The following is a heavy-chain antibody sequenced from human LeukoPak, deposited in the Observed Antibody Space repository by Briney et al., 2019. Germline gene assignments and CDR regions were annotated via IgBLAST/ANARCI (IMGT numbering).Heavy chain of an antibody. CDR1: GFTFDDYA. CDR2: ISWDGGST. Sequence: GGSLRLSCAASGFTFDDYAMHWVRQAPGKGLEWVSLISWDGGSTYYADSVKGRFTISRDNAKNSLYLQMNSLRAEDTAVYYCARDRTRYYYDSSGYPDFDYWGQGTLVTVSS. J-gene: IGHJ4*02. V-gene: IGHV3-43D*03. D-gene: IGHD3-22*01. CDR3: ARDRTRYYYDSSGYPDFDY.